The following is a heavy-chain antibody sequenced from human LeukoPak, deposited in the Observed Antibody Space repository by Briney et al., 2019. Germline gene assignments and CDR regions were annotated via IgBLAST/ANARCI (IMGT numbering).Heavy chain of an antibody. CDR1: GGSISSYY. J-gene: IGHJ2*01. Sequence: PSETLSLTCTVSGGSISSYYWSWIRQPPGKGLEWIGYIYYSGSTNYNPSLKSRVTISVDTSKNQFSLKLSSVTAADTAVYYCARGQQLVMSHWYWYFDLWGRGTLVAVSS. D-gene: IGHD6-13*01. V-gene: IGHV4-59*01. CDR2: IYYSGST. CDR3: ARGQQLVMSHWYWYFDL.